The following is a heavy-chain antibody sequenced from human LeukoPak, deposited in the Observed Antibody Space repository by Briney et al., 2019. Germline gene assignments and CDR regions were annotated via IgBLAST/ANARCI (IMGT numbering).Heavy chain of an antibody. CDR1: GYPFTGYY. J-gene: IGHJ4*02. V-gene: IGHV1-2*02. CDR2: INPNSGGT. CDR3: ARDATYSSSWIDY. D-gene: IGHD6-13*01. Sequence: ASVKVSCKASGYPFTGYYMHWVRQPPGQGLEWMGWINPNSGGTNYAQKFQGRVTMTRDTSISTAYMELSRLRSDDTAVYYCARDATYSSSWIDYWGQGTLVTVSS.